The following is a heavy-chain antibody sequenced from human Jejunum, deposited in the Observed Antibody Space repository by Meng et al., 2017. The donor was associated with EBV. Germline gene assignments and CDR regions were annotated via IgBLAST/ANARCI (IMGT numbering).Heavy chain of an antibody. CDR1: GGSFSGYY. CDR2: VHFSGIT. CDR3: ARRTGDYVVGY. V-gene: IGHV4-34*02. J-gene: IGHJ4*02. D-gene: IGHD2-8*02. Sequence: QVQLQLGGAGLLRPKETLSLTCAVYGGSFSGYYWSWVRQPPGRGLEYIGEVHFSGITNYTPSLKSRVTMSVDASKNQFSLRLTSVTAADTAVYYCARRTGDYVVGYWGQGTLVTVSS.